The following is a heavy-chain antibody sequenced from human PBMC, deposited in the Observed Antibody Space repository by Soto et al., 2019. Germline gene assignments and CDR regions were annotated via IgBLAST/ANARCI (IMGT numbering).Heavy chain of an antibody. Sequence: GGSLRLSCAASGFPFTDYAMTWVRQAPGKGLEWVSAISGSGGSTYYADSVKGRFTISSDSSKNTLYLQMNSLRAEDTAVYYCAKELSSTWYPLDYWGQGTPVTVSS. J-gene: IGHJ4*02. V-gene: IGHV3-23*01. CDR2: ISGSGGST. CDR3: AKELSSTWYPLDY. D-gene: IGHD6-13*01. CDR1: GFPFTDYA.